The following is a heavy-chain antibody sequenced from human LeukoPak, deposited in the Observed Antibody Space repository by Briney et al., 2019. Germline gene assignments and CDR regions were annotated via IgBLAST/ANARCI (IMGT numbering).Heavy chain of an antibody. J-gene: IGHJ4*02. CDR3: ATSARTYIGSSLDY. CDR2: INQDGSEK. CDR1: GFTFSDYW. Sequence: AGGSLRLSCAVSGFTFSDYWMTWVRQAPGKGLEWVANINQDGSEKYYVDSVEGRITISRDSVKNSLYLQMTSVRADDTAMYYCATSARTYIGSSLDYWGQGTLVTVSS. D-gene: IGHD2-15*01. V-gene: IGHV3-7*01.